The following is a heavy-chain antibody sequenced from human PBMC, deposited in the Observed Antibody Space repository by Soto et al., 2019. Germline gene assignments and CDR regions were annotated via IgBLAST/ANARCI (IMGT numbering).Heavy chain of an antibody. D-gene: IGHD2-2*01. V-gene: IGHV1-8*01. J-gene: IGHJ6*03. Sequence: ASVKVSCKASGYTFTSYDINWVRQATGQGLEWMGWMNPNSGNTGYAQKFQGRVTMTRNTSISTAYMELSSLRSEDTAVYYCARTDIVVVPAATTLYYYYYMDVWGKGTTVTVSS. CDR3: ARTDIVVVPAATTLYYYYYMDV. CDR2: MNPNSGNT. CDR1: GYTFTSYD.